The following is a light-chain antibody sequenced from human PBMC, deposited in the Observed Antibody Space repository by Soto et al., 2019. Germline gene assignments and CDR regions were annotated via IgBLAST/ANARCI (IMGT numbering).Light chain of an antibody. V-gene: IGLV2-14*03. J-gene: IGLJ1*01. CDR1: SSDVGGYDF. CDR3: NSYANTATYV. CDR2: DVS. Sequence: QSALTQPASVSGSPGQSITISCTGTSSDVGGYDFVSWYQHYTGRAPKLMIYDVSNRHSGVSTRFSGSKSGNTASLTLSGLQAEHEAYYYCNSYANTATYVFGTGTKLTVL.